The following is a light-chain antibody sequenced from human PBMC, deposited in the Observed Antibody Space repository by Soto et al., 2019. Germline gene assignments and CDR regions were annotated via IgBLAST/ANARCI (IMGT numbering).Light chain of an antibody. CDR2: AVS. CDR3: SSYASSNIHYV. J-gene: IGLJ1*01. CDR1: SSDVGGYNY. V-gene: IGLV2-8*01. Sequence: QSVLTQPPSASGSPGQSVTISCTGTSSDVGGYNYVSWYQQHPGKAPKLIIYAVSKPPSGVPDRFSDSKSRSTASLTVSGLQAEHEADSYCSSYASSNIHYVYGTGTKVTVL.